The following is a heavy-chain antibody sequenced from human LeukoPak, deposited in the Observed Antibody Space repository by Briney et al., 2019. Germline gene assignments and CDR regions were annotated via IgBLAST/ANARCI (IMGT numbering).Heavy chain of an antibody. CDR3: AKVDDSSGYYYYYYGMDV. V-gene: IGHV3-21*04. Sequence: PGGSLRLSCAASGFTFSSYSMNWVRQAPGKGLEWVSSISSSSSYIYYADSVKGRFTISRDNSKNTLYLQMNSLRAEDTAVYYCAKVDDSSGYYYYYYGMDVWGQGTTVTVSS. CDR1: GFTFSSYS. D-gene: IGHD3-22*01. J-gene: IGHJ6*02. CDR2: ISSSSSYI.